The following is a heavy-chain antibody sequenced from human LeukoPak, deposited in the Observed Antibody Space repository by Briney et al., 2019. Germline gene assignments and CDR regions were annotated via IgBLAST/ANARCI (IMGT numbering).Heavy chain of an antibody. J-gene: IGHJ4*02. CDR3: ARDGGTNYYDSSGLDY. CDR1: GFTFSDYY. V-gene: IGHV3-11*01. D-gene: IGHD3-22*01. Sequence: PGGSLRLSCAASGFTFSDYYMSWIRQAPGKGLEWVSYISSSGSTIYYADSVKGRFTISRDNAKNPLYLQMNSLRAEDTAVYYCARDGGTNYYDSSGLDYWGQGTLVTVSS. CDR2: ISSSGSTI.